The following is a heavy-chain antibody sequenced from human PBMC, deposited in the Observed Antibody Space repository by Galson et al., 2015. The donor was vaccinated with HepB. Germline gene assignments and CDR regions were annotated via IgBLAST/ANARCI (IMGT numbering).Heavy chain of an antibody. CDR1: RYTFTSYG. CDR2: ISAYNGNT. Sequence: QSGAEVKKPGASVKVSCKASRYTFTSYGISWVRQAPGQALEWMGWISAYNGNTKYAQKLQGRITLTTDTSTSTAYMELRSLRSDDTAMYYCARSTVTTTSDWFDPWGQGTLVTVSS. D-gene: IGHD4-11*01. V-gene: IGHV1-18*01. CDR3: ARSTVTTTSDWFDP. J-gene: IGHJ5*02.